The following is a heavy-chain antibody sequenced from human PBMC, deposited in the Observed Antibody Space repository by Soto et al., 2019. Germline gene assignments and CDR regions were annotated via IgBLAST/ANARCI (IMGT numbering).Heavy chain of an antibody. D-gene: IGHD3-10*01. J-gene: IGHJ4*02. CDR2: INAVNGNT. CDR3: ARDLGFGLSDY. Sequence: QVQLVQSGAEVKKPGASVKVSCKASGYTFTSYAMHWVRQAPGQRLEWMGWINAVNGNTKYSQKFQGRVTITRDTAASTAYMELSGLRSEDTAVYSCARDLGFGLSDYWGQGTLVTVSS. V-gene: IGHV1-3*01. CDR1: GYTFTSYA.